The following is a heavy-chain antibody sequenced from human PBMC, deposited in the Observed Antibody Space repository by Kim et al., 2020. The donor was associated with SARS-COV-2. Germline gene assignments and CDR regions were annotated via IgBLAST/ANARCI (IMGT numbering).Heavy chain of an antibody. CDR2: IIPIFGTA. J-gene: IGHJ6*02. Sequence: SVKVSCKASGGTFSSYAISWVRQAPGQGLEWMGGIIPIFGTANYAQKFQGRVTITADESTSTAYMELSSLRSEDTAVYYCAREVVTMIVVVIPGDYYYGMDVWGQGTTVTVSS. V-gene: IGHV1-69*13. CDR1: GGTFSSYA. D-gene: IGHD3-22*01. CDR3: AREVVTMIVVVIPGDYYYGMDV.